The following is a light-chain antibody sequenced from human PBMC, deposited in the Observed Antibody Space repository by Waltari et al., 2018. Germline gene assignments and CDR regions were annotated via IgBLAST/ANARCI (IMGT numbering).Light chain of an antibody. CDR1: SSDVGVYND. V-gene: IGLV2-18*02. Sequence: QAALTQPPPVSKSLGQSVTISCTGTSSDVGVYNDVSWYQQHPGTAPRLLIYDVTKRPSGVSDRFSGSKSGNTASLTISGLQAEDEGDYYCCSYRTGSTLLFGGGTRLTVL. CDR2: DVT. CDR3: CSYRTGSTLL. J-gene: IGLJ2*01.